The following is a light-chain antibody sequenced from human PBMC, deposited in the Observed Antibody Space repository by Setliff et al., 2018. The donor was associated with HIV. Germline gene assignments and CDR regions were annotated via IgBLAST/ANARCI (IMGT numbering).Light chain of an antibody. CDR1: SSDVGGYNY. CDR2: QVT. J-gene: IGLJ1*01. Sequence: QSVLAQPASVSGSPGQSITISCTGTSSDVGGYNYVSWYQHHPGKAPKLIIYQVTKRPSGVPDRFSGSKSANTASLTVSGLQAEGEADYYCSAYAGSNNYGVFGTGTKVTVL. CDR3: SAYAGSNNYGV. V-gene: IGLV2-8*01.